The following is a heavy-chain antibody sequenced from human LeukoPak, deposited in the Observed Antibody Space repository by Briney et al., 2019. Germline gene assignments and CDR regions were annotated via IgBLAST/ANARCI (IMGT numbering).Heavy chain of an antibody. CDR1: GFTFSSYS. D-gene: IGHD1-26*01. Sequence: PGGSLRLSCAASGFTFSSYSMNWVRQAPGKGLEWVSHISSSSSTIYYADSVKGRFTISRDNAKNSLYLQMNSLQTEDTAVYYCTTSGSSYVMQSELFDYWGQGTLVTVSS. CDR3: TTSGSSYVMQSELFDY. J-gene: IGHJ4*02. CDR2: ISSSSSTI. V-gene: IGHV3-48*01.